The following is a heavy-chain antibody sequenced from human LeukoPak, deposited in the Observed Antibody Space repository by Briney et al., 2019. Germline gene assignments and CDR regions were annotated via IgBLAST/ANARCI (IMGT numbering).Heavy chain of an antibody. V-gene: IGHV4-30-4*01. CDR1: GGSISSGDYY. J-gene: IGHJ4*02. Sequence: SETLSLTCTVSGGSISSGDYYWSWIRQPPGKGLEWIGYIYSSGSTNYNPSLKSRVTIFVDTSKNQFSLKLSSVTAADTAVYYCARRSSTWSFDYWGQGTLVTVSS. CDR2: IYSSGST. CDR3: ARRSSTWSFDY. D-gene: IGHD6-13*01.